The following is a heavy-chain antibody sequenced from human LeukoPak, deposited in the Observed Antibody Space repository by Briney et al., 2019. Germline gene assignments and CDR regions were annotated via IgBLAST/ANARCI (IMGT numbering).Heavy chain of an antibody. Sequence: GGSLRLSCAASGFTFSSYGMPWVRQAPGKGLEWVAVIWYDGSNKYYADSVKGRFTISRDNSKNTLYLQMNSLRAEDTAVYYCAKLYCSSTSCGGLDYWGQGTLVTVSS. CDR1: GFTFSSYG. D-gene: IGHD2-2*01. V-gene: IGHV3-33*06. J-gene: IGHJ4*02. CDR2: IWYDGSNK. CDR3: AKLYCSSTSCGGLDY.